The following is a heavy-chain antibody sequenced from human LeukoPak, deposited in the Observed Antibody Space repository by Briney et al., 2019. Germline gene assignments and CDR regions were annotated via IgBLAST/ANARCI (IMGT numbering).Heavy chain of an antibody. CDR2: INPNSGGT. Sequence: GASVKVSCKASGYTFTGYYMHWVRQAPGQGLEWMGWINPNSGGTNYAQKFQGRVTVTRDTSISTAYMELSRLRSDDTAVYYCARSRATPKGIAVAGPYYYYYGMDVWGQGTTVTVSS. CDR3: ARSRATPKGIAVAGPYYYYYGMDV. J-gene: IGHJ6*02. D-gene: IGHD6-19*01. CDR1: GYTFTGYY. V-gene: IGHV1-2*02.